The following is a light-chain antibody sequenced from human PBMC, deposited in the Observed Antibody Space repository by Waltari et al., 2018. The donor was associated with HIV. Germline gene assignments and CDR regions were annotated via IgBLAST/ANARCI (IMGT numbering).Light chain of an antibody. CDR3: AAWDDSLTGSHVI. J-gene: IGLJ2*01. V-gene: IGLV1-44*01. CDR2: SNS. CDR1: RSNIGRNT. Sequence: QSVLSQPPSASGTPGQMVTISCSGSRSNIGRNTVHWYQQLPGTAPKLLIYSNSQRPSGVPDRFSGSKSGTSASLAISGLQSEDEAEYYCAAWDDSLTGSHVIFGGGTKLTVL.